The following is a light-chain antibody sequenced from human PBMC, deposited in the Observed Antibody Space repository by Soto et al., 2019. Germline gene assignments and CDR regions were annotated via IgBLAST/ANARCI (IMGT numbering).Light chain of an antibody. V-gene: IGLV1-40*01. Sequence: QAVVTQPPSVSGAPGQRVTISCTGSSSNIGAGYDVHWYQQLPGTAPKLLIYGNSNRPSGVPDRFSGSKSGTSASLAITGLQAEDEADYYCQSYDSSLSVGVFGRGTKLTVL. CDR1: SSNIGAGYD. CDR3: QSYDSSLSVGV. J-gene: IGLJ2*01. CDR2: GNS.